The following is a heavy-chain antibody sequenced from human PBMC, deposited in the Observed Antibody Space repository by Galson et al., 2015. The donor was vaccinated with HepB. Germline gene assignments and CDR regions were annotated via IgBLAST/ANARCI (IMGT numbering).Heavy chain of an antibody. D-gene: IGHD6-19*01. CDR3: ARDVEVAVAGGADY. CDR2: ISTYNGNT. Sequence: SVKVSCKASGYTFSSYGISWVRQAPGQGLEWMGWISTYNGNTNYAQKFQGRVTMTTDTSTSTAYMELRSLRSDDTAVYYCARDVEVAVAGGADYWGQGTLVTVSS. J-gene: IGHJ4*02. CDR1: GYTFSSYG. V-gene: IGHV1-18*04.